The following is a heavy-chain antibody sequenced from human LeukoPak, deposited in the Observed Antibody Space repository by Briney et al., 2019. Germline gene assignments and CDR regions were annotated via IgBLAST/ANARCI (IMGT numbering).Heavy chain of an antibody. CDR1: GGTFSSYA. CDR3: ARFYDSSGYSFDY. Sequence: SVKVSCKASGGTFSSYAISWVRQAPGQGLEWMGGIIPIFGTANYAQKFQGRVTITADKSTSTAYMELSSLRSEDTAVYYCARFYDSSGYSFDYWGQGTLVTVSS. D-gene: IGHD3-22*01. V-gene: IGHV1-69*06. CDR2: IIPIFGTA. J-gene: IGHJ4*02.